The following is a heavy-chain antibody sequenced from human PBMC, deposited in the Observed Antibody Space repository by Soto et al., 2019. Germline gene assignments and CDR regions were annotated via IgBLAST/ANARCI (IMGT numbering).Heavy chain of an antibody. D-gene: IGHD6-19*01. J-gene: IGHJ4*02. V-gene: IGHV3-23*01. CDR3: AKDRPAAGSQWLVPI. CDR1: GFTFSSCA. CDR2: ISDSGGST. Sequence: GGSLRLSCAASGFTFSSCAMSWVRQAPGMGLQWVSAISDSGGSTYYADSVRGRFTISRDNSKNTLYLQLNSLGAEDTAVYYCAKDRPAAGSQWLVPIWGRGTLVTVSS.